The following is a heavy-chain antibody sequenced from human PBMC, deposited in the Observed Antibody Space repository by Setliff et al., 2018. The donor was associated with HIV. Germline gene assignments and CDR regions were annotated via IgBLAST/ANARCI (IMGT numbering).Heavy chain of an antibody. CDR1: GYSFTSYG. V-gene: IGHV1-18*01. CDR2: ISAYNGNT. D-gene: IGHD3-3*01. Sequence: ASVKVSCKASGYSFTSYGISWVRQAPGQGLEWMGWISAYNGNTNYAQKLQGRVTMTTDTSTSTAYTELSSLRSEDTAVYYCARSSDVLQFLEWLDTRFDPWGQGTLVTVSS. J-gene: IGHJ5*02. CDR3: ARSSDVLQFLEWLDTRFDP.